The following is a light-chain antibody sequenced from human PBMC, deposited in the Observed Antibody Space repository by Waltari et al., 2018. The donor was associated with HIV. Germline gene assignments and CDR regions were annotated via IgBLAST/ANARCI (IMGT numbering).Light chain of an antibody. CDR2: TNH. Sequence: QSVLTQSPSASGTPGQRVTISCSGSRSNIGSNTVNWYQQLPGTAPKLLIYTNHQRPSGVPDRFSGSKSGTSASLDISGLQSEDEADYYCAAWDDTLNGYVFGFGTKVTVL. CDR3: AAWDDTLNGYV. CDR1: RSNIGSNT. V-gene: IGLV1-44*01. J-gene: IGLJ1*01.